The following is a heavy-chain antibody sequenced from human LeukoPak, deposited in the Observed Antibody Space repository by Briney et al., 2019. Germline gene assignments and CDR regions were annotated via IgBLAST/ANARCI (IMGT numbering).Heavy chain of an antibody. D-gene: IGHD6-13*01. CDR2: IYHSGST. V-gene: IGHV4-30-2*01. Sequence: SETLSLTCTVSGGSISSGGYYWSWIRQPPGKGLEWIGYIYHSGSTYYNPSLKSRVTISVDTSKNQFSLKLSSVTAADTAVYYCARRGIAAAGKGKYFQHWGQGTLVTVSS. CDR1: GGSISSGGYY. CDR3: ARRGIAAAGKGKYFQH. J-gene: IGHJ1*01.